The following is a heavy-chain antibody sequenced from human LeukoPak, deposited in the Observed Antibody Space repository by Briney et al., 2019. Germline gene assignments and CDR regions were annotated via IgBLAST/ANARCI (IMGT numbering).Heavy chain of an antibody. CDR1: GGSISSGDYY. CDR3: ARDPGYDFWSGYYPGPYYYYYYMDV. J-gene: IGHJ6*03. CDR2: IYYSGST. V-gene: IGHV4-30-4*08. Sequence: PSQTLSLTYTVSGGSISSGDYYWRWIRQPPGTGLEWIGYIYYSGSTYYNPSLKSRVTISVDTSKNQFSLKLSSVTAADTAVYYCARDPGYDFWSGYYPGPYYYYYYMDVWGKGTTVTVSS. D-gene: IGHD3-3*01.